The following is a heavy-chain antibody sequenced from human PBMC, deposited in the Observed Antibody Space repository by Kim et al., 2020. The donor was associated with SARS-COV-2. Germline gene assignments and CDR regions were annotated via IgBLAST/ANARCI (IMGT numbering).Heavy chain of an antibody. D-gene: IGHD3-10*02. CDR1: GDSMTNYY. J-gene: IGHJ4*02. V-gene: IGHV4-59*01. Sequence: SETLSLTCTVSGDSMTNYYWSWIRQSPGKGLEWIAYIYYSGVTRYNPSLESRVTISIDTPRKQFSLKVNSVTAADTAVYYCARGYRLVVFGELFPLFDYWGQGSLVTVSS. CDR3: ARGYRLVVFGELFPLFDY. CDR2: IYYSGVT.